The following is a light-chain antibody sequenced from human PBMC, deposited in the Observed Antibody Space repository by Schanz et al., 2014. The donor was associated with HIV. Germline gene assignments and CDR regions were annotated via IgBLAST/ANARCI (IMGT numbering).Light chain of an antibody. Sequence: EIVLTQSPGTLSLSPGERATLSCRASQTFRSSYLAWYQQKPGQAPSLLLYGASYRATGVPDRFSGSESGTDFNLTITRLEPEDFAVYYCQQYGSSPPRYTFGQGTKVEI. V-gene: IGKV3-20*01. J-gene: IGKJ2*01. CDR2: GAS. CDR1: QTFRSSY. CDR3: QQYGSSPPRYT.